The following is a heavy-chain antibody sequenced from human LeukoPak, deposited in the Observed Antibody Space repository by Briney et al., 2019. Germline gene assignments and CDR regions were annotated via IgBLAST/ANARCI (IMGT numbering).Heavy chain of an antibody. Sequence: SETLSLTCTVSGGSISPYYWSWIQQPPGKGLEWVGYIYYSGSTKYNPSLESRVTISVDTSKNQFSLKLSSVTAADTAVYYCASNVAAAGMSDYWGQGTLVTVSS. V-gene: IGHV4-59*12. CDR1: GGSISPYY. J-gene: IGHJ4*02. CDR3: ASNVAAAGMSDY. CDR2: IYYSGST. D-gene: IGHD6-13*01.